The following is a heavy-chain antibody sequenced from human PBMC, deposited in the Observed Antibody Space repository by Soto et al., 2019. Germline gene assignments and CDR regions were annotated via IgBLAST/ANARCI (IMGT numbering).Heavy chain of an antibody. CDR3: ARDQRFXGYSSGWHRIFDY. V-gene: IGHV3-21*01. Sequence: EVQLVESGGGLVKPGGSLRLSCAASGFTFSSYSMNWVRQAPGKGLEWVSSISSSSSYIYYADSVKGRFTISRDNAKNSLYLQMNSLRAEDTAVYYCARDQRFXGYSSGWHRIFDYWGQGTLVTVSS. J-gene: IGHJ4*02. D-gene: IGHD6-19*01. CDR2: ISSSSSYI. CDR1: GFTFSSYS.